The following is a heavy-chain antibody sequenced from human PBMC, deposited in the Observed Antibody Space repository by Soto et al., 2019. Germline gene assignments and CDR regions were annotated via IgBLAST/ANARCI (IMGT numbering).Heavy chain of an antibody. J-gene: IGHJ5*02. Sequence: SETLSLTCTVSGASISSTYWWSWVRQTPGKRLEWIGQIYHTGTTSYNPSLKNRVTISLDKSNNQFSLRLTSMTAADTAVYYCATLPPRIVVVMTDLPTWGQGTLVTVSS. CDR2: IYHTGTT. V-gene: IGHV4-4*02. D-gene: IGHD2-15*01. CDR1: GASISSTYW. CDR3: ATLPPRIVVVMTDLPT.